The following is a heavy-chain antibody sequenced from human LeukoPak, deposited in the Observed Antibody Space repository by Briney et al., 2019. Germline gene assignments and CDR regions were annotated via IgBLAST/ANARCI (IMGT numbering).Heavy chain of an antibody. CDR2: IRVYNGNT. CDR1: GYTFTSYG. D-gene: IGHD5-24*01. CDR3: ARGPFLIRGGYDYGYYYYMDV. V-gene: IGHV1-18*01. Sequence: ASVKVSCKASGYTFTSYGISWVRQAPGQGLEWMGWIRVYNGNTNYAQNFRGRLTMTTDTSTSTAYMELRSLRSDDTAVYYCARGPFLIRGGYDYGYYYYMDVWGKGTTVTVSS. J-gene: IGHJ6*03.